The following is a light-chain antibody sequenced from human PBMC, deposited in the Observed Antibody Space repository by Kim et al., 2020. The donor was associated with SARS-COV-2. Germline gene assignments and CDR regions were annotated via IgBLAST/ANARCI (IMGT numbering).Light chain of an antibody. J-gene: IGLJ2*01. V-gene: IGLV3-1*01. CDR3: QAWDSSTVV. CDR2: QDS. Sequence: SYELTQPPSVSVSPGQTASITCSGDNLGDKYACWYQQKPCQSPVLVIYQDSKRHSGIPERLSGSNSGNTATLTISGTQALDEADYYCQAWDSSTVVFGGG. CDR1: NLGDKY.